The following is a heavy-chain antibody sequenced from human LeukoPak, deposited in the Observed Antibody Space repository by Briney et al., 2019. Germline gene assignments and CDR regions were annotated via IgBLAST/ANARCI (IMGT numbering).Heavy chain of an antibody. Sequence: ASVKVSCKASGGTFSRYAIRRVRQAPGQGVGWMGRIIPHLGIANYAQKFQGRVTITADKSTSTAYMELSSLRSEDTAVYYCARDSISHYDSSGYYGSYWGQGTLVTVSS. J-gene: IGHJ4*02. CDR1: GGTFSRYA. CDR2: IIPHLGIA. D-gene: IGHD3-22*01. CDR3: ARDSISHYDSSGYYGSY. V-gene: IGHV1-69*04.